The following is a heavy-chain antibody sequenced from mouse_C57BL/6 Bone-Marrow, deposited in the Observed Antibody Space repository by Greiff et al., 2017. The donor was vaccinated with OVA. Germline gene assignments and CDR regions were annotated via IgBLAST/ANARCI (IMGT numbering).Heavy chain of an antibody. J-gene: IGHJ1*03. CDR1: GYTFTSYW. CDR2: IYPGNSDT. Sequence: VQLKQSGTVLARPGASVKMSCKTSGYTFTSYWMHWVKQRPGQGLEWIGAIYPGNSDTSYNQKFKGKAKLTAVTSASTAYMELSSLTNEDSAVYYCTCITTVVDWYFDVWGTGTTVTVSS. V-gene: IGHV1-5*01. CDR3: TCITTVVDWYFDV. D-gene: IGHD1-1*01.